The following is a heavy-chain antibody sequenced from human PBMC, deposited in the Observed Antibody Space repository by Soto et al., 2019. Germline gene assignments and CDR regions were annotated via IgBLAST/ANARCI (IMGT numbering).Heavy chain of an antibody. CDR1: GFTFSSYA. CDR2: ISGSGGST. Sequence: PGGSLRLSCAASGFTFSSYAMSWVRQAPGKGLEWVSAISGSGGSTYYADSVKGRFTISRDNSKNTLYLQMNSLRAEDTDVYYCAKVPLVFGVVIPSYFDYWGQGTLVTVSS. D-gene: IGHD3-3*01. CDR3: AKVPLVFGVVIPSYFDY. J-gene: IGHJ4*02. V-gene: IGHV3-23*01.